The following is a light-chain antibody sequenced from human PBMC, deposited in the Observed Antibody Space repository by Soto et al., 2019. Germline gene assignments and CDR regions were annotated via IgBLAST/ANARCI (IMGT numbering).Light chain of an antibody. CDR3: QQYNNWPFIT. Sequence: EIVMTQSPATLSVSPGESATLSCRASQSVSNNLTWYQQKPGQPPRLLIYGASTRATGVPGRFSGSGPGTEFTLNISSLQSEDFAVYYCQQYNNWPFITFGQGTRLEIK. V-gene: IGKV3-15*01. J-gene: IGKJ5*01. CDR2: GAS. CDR1: QSVSNN.